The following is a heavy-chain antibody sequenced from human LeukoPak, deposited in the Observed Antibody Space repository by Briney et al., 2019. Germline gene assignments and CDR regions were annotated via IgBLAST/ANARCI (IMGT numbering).Heavy chain of an antibody. Sequence: GGSPRLSCAASGFTFSDYYMSWIRQAPGKGLEWVSYISSSGSTIYYADSVKGRFTISRGNAKNSLYLQMNSLRAEDTAVYYCARDTYYYDSRAYLIDYWGQGTLVTVSS. D-gene: IGHD3-22*01. CDR3: ARDTYYYDSRAYLIDY. J-gene: IGHJ4*02. CDR2: ISSSGSTI. CDR1: GFTFSDYY. V-gene: IGHV3-11*01.